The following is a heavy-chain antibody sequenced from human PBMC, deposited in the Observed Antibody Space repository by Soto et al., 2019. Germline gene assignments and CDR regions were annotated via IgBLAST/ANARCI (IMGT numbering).Heavy chain of an antibody. CDR1: GYTFTNYD. J-gene: IGHJ4*02. Sequence: QVQLVQSGAEVKKPGASVKVSCKASGYTFTNYDISWVRQAPGQGLEWMGWISAYNGNTNYAQKLQGRVTLTTDTSTSTDYMELRSLRSDDTAVYYCASDNGGGALDDWGQGTLVTVSS. CDR3: ASDNGGGALDD. CDR2: ISAYNGNT. D-gene: IGHD2-21*01. V-gene: IGHV1-18*01.